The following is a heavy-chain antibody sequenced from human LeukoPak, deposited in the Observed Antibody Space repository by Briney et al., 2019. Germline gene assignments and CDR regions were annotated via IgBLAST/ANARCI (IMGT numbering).Heavy chain of an antibody. V-gene: IGHV3-30-3*01. CDR2: ISYDGSNK. J-gene: IGHJ4*02. CDR1: GFAFSSYA. CDR3: AREDWLSFDY. D-gene: IGHD3/OR15-3a*01. Sequence: PGRSLRLSCAASGFAFSSYAMHWVRQAPGKGLEWVAVISYDGSNKYYADSVKGRFTISRDNSKNTLYLQMNSLRAEDTAVYYCAREDWLSFDYWGQGTLVTVSS.